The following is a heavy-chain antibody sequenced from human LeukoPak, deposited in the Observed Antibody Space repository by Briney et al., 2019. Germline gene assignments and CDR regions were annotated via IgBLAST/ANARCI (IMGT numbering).Heavy chain of an antibody. CDR1: GFTFSNYA. CDR3: AKTINWQFDY. CDR2: ISGSGGST. D-gene: IGHD1-1*01. J-gene: IGHJ4*02. V-gene: IGHV3-23*01. Sequence: GGSLRLSCAASGFTFSNYAMSWVRHAPGKGLEWVSAISGSGGSTSYADSVKGRFTISRDNSKNTLSLQMNSLRAEDTAVYYCAKTINWQFDYWGQGTLVTVSS.